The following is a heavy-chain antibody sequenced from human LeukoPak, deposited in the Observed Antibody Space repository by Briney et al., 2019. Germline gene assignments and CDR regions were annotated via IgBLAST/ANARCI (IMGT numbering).Heavy chain of an antibody. J-gene: IGHJ6*03. CDR1: GYTFTGYY. CDR3: ARGPSITMVRGGQWYYYMDV. D-gene: IGHD3-10*01. Sequence: ASVKVSCKASGYTFTGYYMHWVRQAPGQGLEWMGWINPNSGGTNYAQEFQGRVTMTRDTSTSTVYMELSSLRSEDTAVYYCARGPSITMVRGGQWYYYMDVWGKGTTVTISS. CDR2: INPNSGGT. V-gene: IGHV1-2*02.